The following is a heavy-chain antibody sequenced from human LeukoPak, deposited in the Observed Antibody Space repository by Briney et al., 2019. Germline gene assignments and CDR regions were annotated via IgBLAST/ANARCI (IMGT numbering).Heavy chain of an antibody. CDR3: AREGGTYYYASSGYLYYFDY. Sequence: SVKVSCKASGYTFTSYGISWVRQAPGQGLEWMGRIIPILGIANYAQKFQGRVTITADKSTSTAYMELSSLRSEDTAVYYCAREGGTYYYASSGYLYYFDYWGQGTLVTVSS. J-gene: IGHJ4*02. V-gene: IGHV1-69*04. CDR2: IIPILGIA. D-gene: IGHD3-22*01. CDR1: GYTFTSYG.